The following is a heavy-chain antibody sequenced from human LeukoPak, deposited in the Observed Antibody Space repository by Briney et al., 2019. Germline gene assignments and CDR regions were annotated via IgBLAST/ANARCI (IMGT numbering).Heavy chain of an antibody. CDR2: VSYDGSET. J-gene: IGHJ4*02. D-gene: IGHD3-22*01. CDR3: ASHRDEKRTYYYDSSGYYFDY. V-gene: IGHV3-30*03. Sequence: GGSLRLSCQASGFTFTFCGFHWVRQAPGKGLEWVALVSYDGSETFYADSVKGRVTISRDNSKNTVYLQMNSLRPEDTAVYYCASHRDEKRTYYYDSSGYYFDYWGQGTLVTVSS. CDR1: GFTFTFCG.